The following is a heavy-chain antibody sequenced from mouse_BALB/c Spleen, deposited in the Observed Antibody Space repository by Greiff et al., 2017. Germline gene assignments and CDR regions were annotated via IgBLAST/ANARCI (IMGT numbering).Heavy chain of an antibody. J-gene: IGHJ3*01. Sequence: EVQLVESGGGLVQPGGSMKLSCVASGFTFSNYWMNWVRQSPEKGLEWVAEIRLKSNNYATHYAESVKGRFTISRDDSKSSVYLQMNNLRAEDTGIYYCTRSSYYGYGAWFAYWGQGTLVTVSA. V-gene: IGHV6-6*02. CDR1: GFTFSNYW. D-gene: IGHD1-2*01. CDR2: IRLKSNNYAT. CDR3: TRSSYYGYGAWFAY.